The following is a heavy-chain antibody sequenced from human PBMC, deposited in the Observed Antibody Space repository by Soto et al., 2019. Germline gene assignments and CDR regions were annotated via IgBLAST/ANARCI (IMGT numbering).Heavy chain of an antibody. CDR3: ARLGACNNGNCNFDP. D-gene: IGHD2-15*01. CDR2: INYRRTT. CDR1: GGSISSTSYF. V-gene: IGHV4-39*01. J-gene: IGHJ5*02. Sequence: QLQLQESGPGLVPPSETLSITCTVSGGSISSTSYFWAWVRQSPAKGLEWIGSINYRRTTFYIASLKSRATISIDTSKNQFSLRLNSMTAADTAVYYCARLGACNNGNCNFDPWGQGTLVTVSS.